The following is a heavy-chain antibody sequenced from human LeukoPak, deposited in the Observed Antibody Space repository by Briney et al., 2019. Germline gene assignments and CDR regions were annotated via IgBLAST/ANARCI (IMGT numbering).Heavy chain of an antibody. D-gene: IGHD3-10*01. CDR1: GFPLFSHG. Sequence: GGTLRLSCAGSGFPLFSHGMKWVRQAPGKGLEWVGNKKQGGSEKNYVDSVKGRFTIARDDAKNSLYLQMNGLRAEDTAVYFCARDKGGMVPFDYWGQGTLVTVSS. J-gene: IGHJ4*02. CDR2: KKQGGSEK. V-gene: IGHV3-7*01. CDR3: ARDKGGMVPFDY.